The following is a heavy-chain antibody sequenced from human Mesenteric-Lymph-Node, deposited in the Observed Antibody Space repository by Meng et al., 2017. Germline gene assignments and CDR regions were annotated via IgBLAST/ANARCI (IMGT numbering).Heavy chain of an antibody. Sequence: HDSGSGRVVLSQTLALPCAVSGASITSGDSSWTWLRQPPGKGLEWIGYIFHGMNIYYTPSLRRRVTISVDQSRNQFSLKLTSVSAADTAVYYCVRDTRRGGGWFDPWGQGTLVTVSS. CDR2: IFHGMNI. J-gene: IGHJ5*02. V-gene: IGHV4-30-2*01. D-gene: IGHD3-10*01. CDR1: GASITSGDSS. CDR3: VRDTRRGGGWFDP.